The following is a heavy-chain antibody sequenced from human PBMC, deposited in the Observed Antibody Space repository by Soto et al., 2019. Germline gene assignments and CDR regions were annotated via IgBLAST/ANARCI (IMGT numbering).Heavy chain of an antibody. CDR2: SRNKGNSFAT. CDR1: GFTFSDHD. Sequence: EVQLVESGGGLVQPGGSLRLSCAVSGFTFSDHDMDWVRQAPGKGLEWLGRSRNKGNSFATEYAASVKGRFIISRDDSKNSLYLQMNSLKTEDTAVYYCARAGYAKGLEYWGQGTLVTVSS. CDR3: ARAGYAKGLEY. V-gene: IGHV3-72*01. J-gene: IGHJ4*02. D-gene: IGHD5-18*01.